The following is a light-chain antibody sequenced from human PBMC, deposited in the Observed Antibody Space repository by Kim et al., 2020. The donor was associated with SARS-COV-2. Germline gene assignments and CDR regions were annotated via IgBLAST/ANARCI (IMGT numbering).Light chain of an antibody. CDR2: GKT. CDR3: NSRDSNDNVV. Sequence: SSELTQDPAVSVALGQTVRITCQGDSLRSYYATWYQQKPGQAPIVVIYGKTNRPSGIPDRFSGSSSVNTASLTITGTQAGDEADYYCNSRDSNDNVVFGGGTQLTVL. J-gene: IGLJ2*01. CDR1: SLRSYY. V-gene: IGLV3-19*01.